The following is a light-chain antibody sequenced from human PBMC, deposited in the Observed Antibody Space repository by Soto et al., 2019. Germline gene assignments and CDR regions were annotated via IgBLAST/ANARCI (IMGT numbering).Light chain of an antibody. J-gene: IGKJ2*01. V-gene: IGKV1-39*01. CDR1: QSISNY. Sequence: DIQMTQSPSSLSASVGDRVTITCRASQSISNYLNWYQHKPGKAPNLLIYAASTLQSGVPSRFSGSRSGTDFTLTITHLQPEDFASYYCQQSYSSHPTFGQGTKLEIK. CDR2: AAS. CDR3: QQSYSSHPT.